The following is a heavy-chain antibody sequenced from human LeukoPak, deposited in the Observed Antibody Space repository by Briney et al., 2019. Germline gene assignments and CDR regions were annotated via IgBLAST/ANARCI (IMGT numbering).Heavy chain of an antibody. Sequence: GRSLRLSCAASGFTFSSYGMHWVRQAPGKGLEWVSYISSSGSTIYYADSVEGRFTISRDNAKNSLYLQMNSLRADDTAVYYCARVSSSSYNLDYWGQGTLVTVSS. V-gene: IGHV3-48*04. CDR1: GFTFSSYG. CDR3: ARVSSSSYNLDY. CDR2: ISSSGSTI. D-gene: IGHD2-15*01. J-gene: IGHJ4*02.